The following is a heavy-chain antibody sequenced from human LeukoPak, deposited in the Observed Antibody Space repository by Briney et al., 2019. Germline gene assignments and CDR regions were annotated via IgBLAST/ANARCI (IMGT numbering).Heavy chain of an antibody. CDR2: INAGNGDT. CDR1: GYTFTAYA. J-gene: IGHJ4*02. D-gene: IGHD1-1*01. Sequence: ASVKVSCKVSGYTFTAYAMHWVRRAPGQRLEWMGWINAGNGDTKYSQKFQGRVTIARDTSASTAYMELSSLRSEDTAVYYCARDRGGTGDFDYWGQGTLVTVSS. V-gene: IGHV1-3*01. CDR3: ARDRGGTGDFDY.